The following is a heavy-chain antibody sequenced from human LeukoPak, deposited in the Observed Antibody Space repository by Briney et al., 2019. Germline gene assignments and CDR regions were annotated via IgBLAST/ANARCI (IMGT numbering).Heavy chain of an antibody. D-gene: IGHD2-15*01. Sequence: GTSLRLSCAASGFTFSRYAMHWVRQAPGKGLEWVSYIRYDGSNEYYADSVKGRFTISRDNSKNTLYLQMNSLRSEDTAVYYCAKSSAASFSSCFDSWGQGTLVTVSS. CDR2: IRYDGSNE. V-gene: IGHV3-30*02. CDR1: GFTFSRYA. J-gene: IGHJ4*02. CDR3: AKSSAASFSSCFDS.